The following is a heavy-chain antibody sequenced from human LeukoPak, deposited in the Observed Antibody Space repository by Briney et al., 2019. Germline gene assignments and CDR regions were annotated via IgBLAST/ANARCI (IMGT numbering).Heavy chain of an antibody. CDR2: IIPIFGTA. Sequence: ASVNVSCKAPGGTFSSYAISWVRQAPGQGLEWMGGIIPIFGTANYAQKFQGRVTITADESTSTAYMELSSLRSEDTAVYYCARGRDTAMVTFYYWGQGTLVTVSS. CDR1: GGTFSSYA. D-gene: IGHD5-18*01. J-gene: IGHJ4*02. V-gene: IGHV1-69*13. CDR3: ARGRDTAMVTFYY.